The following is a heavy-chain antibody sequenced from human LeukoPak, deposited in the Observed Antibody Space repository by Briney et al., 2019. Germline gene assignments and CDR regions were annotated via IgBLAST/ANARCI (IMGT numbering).Heavy chain of an antibody. J-gene: IGHJ5*02. CDR2: ISGYNDKT. Sequence: ASVMVSCKASRDTFSRYGITWVRQAPGQGLEWMGGISGYNDKTNYAQKFQGRVTMTTDISTTTAYMELRSLRSDDTALYYCAIVSLVRGDIGFWFDPWGQGTLVTVSS. CDR1: RDTFSRYG. D-gene: IGHD3-10*01. V-gene: IGHV1-18*01. CDR3: AIVSLVRGDIGFWFDP.